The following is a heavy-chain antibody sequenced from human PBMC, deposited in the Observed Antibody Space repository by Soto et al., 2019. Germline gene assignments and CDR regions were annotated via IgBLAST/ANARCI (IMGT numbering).Heavy chain of an antibody. J-gene: IGHJ4*02. D-gene: IGHD6-19*01. CDR3: AREAMDSSGWYREYYFDY. CDR2: ISAYNGNT. V-gene: IGHV1-18*04. Sequence: ASVKVSCKASGYTFTSYSISWVRQAPGQGLEWMGWISAYNGNTNYAQKLQGRVTMTTDTSTSTAYMELRSLRSDDTAVYYCAREAMDSSGWYREYYFDYWGQGTLVTVSS. CDR1: GYTFTSYS.